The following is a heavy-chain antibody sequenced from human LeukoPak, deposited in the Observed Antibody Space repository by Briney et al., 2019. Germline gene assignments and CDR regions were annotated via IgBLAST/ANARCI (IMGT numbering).Heavy chain of an antibody. CDR3: ARDYYDSSGFPYFDY. CDR2: ISSSSSYI. D-gene: IGHD3-22*01. V-gene: IGHV3-21*01. J-gene: IGHJ4*02. CDR1: GFTFSSYS. Sequence: PGGSLGLSCAASGFTFSSYSMNWVRQAPGKGLEWVSSISSSSSYIYYADSVKGRFTISRDNAKNSLYLQMNSLRAEDTAVYYCARDYYDSSGFPYFDYWGQGTLVTVSS.